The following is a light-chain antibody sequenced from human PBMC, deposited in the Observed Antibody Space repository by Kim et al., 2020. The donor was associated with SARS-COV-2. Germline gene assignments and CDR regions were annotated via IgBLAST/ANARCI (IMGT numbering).Light chain of an antibody. V-gene: IGLV3-1*01. CDR3: QAWDSSTSV. J-gene: IGLJ3*02. Sequence: SYELTQPPSVSVSPGQTASITCSGDKLGDQYACWYQQKPGQSPVVVIYQDTKRPSGIPERFSGSNSGNTATLTISGTQTMDEADYYCQAWDSSTSVVGGG. CDR1: KLGDQY. CDR2: QDT.